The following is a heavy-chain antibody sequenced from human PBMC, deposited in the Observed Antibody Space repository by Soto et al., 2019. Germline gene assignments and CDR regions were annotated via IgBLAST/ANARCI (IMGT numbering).Heavy chain of an antibody. CDR3: AHLTTGGFYFDY. V-gene: IGHV2-5*02. Sequence: QITLKESGPTLVKPTQTLTLTCTFSGFSLRNSGVGVGWIRQPPGKALEWLALLYWDDDKRYSPSLKGRLTIPKGTAKVQVVLTMTNMDAVDTATYYCAHLTTGGFYFDYWGQGSLVTVSS. J-gene: IGHJ4*02. CDR1: GFSLRNSGVG. D-gene: IGHD4-17*01. CDR2: LYWDDDK.